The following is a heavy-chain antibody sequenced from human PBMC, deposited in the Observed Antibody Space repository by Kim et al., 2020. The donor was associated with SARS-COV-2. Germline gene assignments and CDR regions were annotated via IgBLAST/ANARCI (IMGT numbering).Heavy chain of an antibody. Sequence: GGSLRLSCAASRFTFSIYAIHWVRQAPGKGLEWVAVISYDGTIKYYADSVKGRFTISRDNSKNTLYLQMNSLRAEDTAIYYCASDLVGEKGYYYYYGMDVWGQGTTVTVSS. CDR1: RFTFSIYA. CDR3: ASDLVGEKGYYYYYGMDV. D-gene: IGHD1-26*01. V-gene: IGHV3-30-3*01. J-gene: IGHJ6*02. CDR2: ISYDGTIK.